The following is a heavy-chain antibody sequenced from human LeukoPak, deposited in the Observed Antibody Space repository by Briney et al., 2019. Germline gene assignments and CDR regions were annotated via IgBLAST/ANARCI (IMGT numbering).Heavy chain of an antibody. Sequence: SETLSLTCTVSASISSYYWSWIRQPPGKGLEWIGYIYTSGSTNYNPSLKSRVTISVDTSKNQFSLDLSSVTAADTAVYYCARQKCTSTSCLTKNAFDIWGQGTMVTVPS. J-gene: IGHJ3*02. CDR2: IYTSGST. D-gene: IGHD2-2*01. CDR3: ARQKCTSTSCLTKNAFDI. V-gene: IGHV4-4*09. CDR1: ASISSYY.